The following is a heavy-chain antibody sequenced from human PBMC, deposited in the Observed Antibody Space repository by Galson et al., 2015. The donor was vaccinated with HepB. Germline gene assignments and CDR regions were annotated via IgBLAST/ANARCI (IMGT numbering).Heavy chain of an antibody. CDR2: IYPDDSDT. D-gene: IGHD2-21*02. J-gene: IGHJ6*02. Sequence: SGAEVKKPGESLKISCKGSGYIFSTYWIGWVRQMPGKGLEWMGIIYPDDSDTRYSPSFQGQVTISADKSIGTAFLQWSSLKASDTAMYYCARSNGDCGGDCYSYYYGMDVWGQGTTVTVSS. CDR3: ARSNGDCGGDCYSYYYGMDV. V-gene: IGHV5-51*01. CDR1: GYIFSTYW.